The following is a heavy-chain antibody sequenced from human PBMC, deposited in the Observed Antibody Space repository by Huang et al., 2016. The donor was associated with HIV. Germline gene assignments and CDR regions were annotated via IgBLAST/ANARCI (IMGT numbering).Heavy chain of an antibody. J-gene: IGHJ6*02. CDR1: GGSISSSSYY. D-gene: IGHD6-19*01. CDR2: MYYSGNT. Sequence: LQLQESGPGLVKSSETLSLICTVSGGSISSSSYYWGWIRQPPGKGPEWIGSMYYSGNTYYHPPLKSRVTISVDTSKNQFSLKVNSVTAADTAVYYCARHGRVAGHYYNNMDVWGRGTTVTVSS. CDR3: ARHGRVAGHYYNNMDV. V-gene: IGHV4-39*01.